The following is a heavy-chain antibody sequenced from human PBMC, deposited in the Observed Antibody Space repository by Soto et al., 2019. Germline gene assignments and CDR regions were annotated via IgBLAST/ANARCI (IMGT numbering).Heavy chain of an antibody. D-gene: IGHD2-2*01. Sequence: XSGKVAFRASGGTFRSYAVSGVRQAPGQGLEFMGGIIPIFGTANYAQKFQGRVTITADKSTSTAHMELSSLRSEDTAVYYCARGQGSSTPITEFEYYYYGMDVWGQGTTVTVPS. CDR1: GGTFRSYA. CDR3: ARGQGSSTPITEFEYYYYGMDV. V-gene: IGHV1-69*06. CDR2: IIPIFGTA. J-gene: IGHJ6*02.